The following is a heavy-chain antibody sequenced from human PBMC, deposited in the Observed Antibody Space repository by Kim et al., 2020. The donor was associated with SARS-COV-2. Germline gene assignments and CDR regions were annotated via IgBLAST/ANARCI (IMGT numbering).Heavy chain of an antibody. CDR2: INAGSGNT. D-gene: IGHD3-3*01. CDR1: GYTFSNYA. Sequence: ASVNVSCKASGYTFSNYAMHWVRQAPGQRLEWMGWINAGSGNTEYSQKFQGRLIITRDTSASTAYMELSSLRSEDTAVYYCARGGAVLRFLEWLSSYFDYWGQGTQVTVSS. J-gene: IGHJ4*02. V-gene: IGHV1-3*01. CDR3: ARGGAVLRFLEWLSSYFDY.